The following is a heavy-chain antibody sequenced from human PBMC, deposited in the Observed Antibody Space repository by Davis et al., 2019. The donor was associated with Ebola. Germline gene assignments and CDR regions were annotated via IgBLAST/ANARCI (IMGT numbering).Heavy chain of an antibody. D-gene: IGHD2-15*01. J-gene: IGHJ6*02. V-gene: IGHV3-7*01. Sequence: GGSLRLSCAASGFTFSSYWMSWVRQAPGKGLEWVANIKQDGSEKYYVDSVKGRFTLSRDNSKKTLYLQMNSLRAEDTAVYYCARDLGYCSGGSCLVYYYYGMDVWGQGTTVTVSS. CDR2: IKQDGSEK. CDR1: GFTFSSYW. CDR3: ARDLGYCSGGSCLVYYYYGMDV.